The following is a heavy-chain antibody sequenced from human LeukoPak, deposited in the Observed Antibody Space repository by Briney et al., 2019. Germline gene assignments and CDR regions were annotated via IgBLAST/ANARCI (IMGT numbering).Heavy chain of an antibody. D-gene: IGHD1-26*01. V-gene: IGHV4-38-2*02. CDR1: GYSISSGYY. J-gene: IGHJ4*02. CDR2: IYHSGST. CDR3: VRDDSGTRY. Sequence: SETLSLTCTVSGYSISSGYYWGWIRQPPGKGLEWIGNIYHSGSTYYNPSLKSRVTISVDTSKNQFSLKLSSVTAADTAIYYCVRDDSGTRYWGQGTLVTVSS.